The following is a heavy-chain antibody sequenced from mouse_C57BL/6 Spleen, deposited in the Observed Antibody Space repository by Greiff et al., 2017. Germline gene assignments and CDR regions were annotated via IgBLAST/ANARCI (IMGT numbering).Heavy chain of an antibody. Sequence: VQLQQSGAELVRPGASVKLSCTASGFNIKDDYMNWVKQRPEQGLEWIGWIDPENGDPENASKFQGKATITADKSSNTAYLQLSSRTSEDTAVYYCTTSRYYGSSPYWYFDVWGTGTTVTVSS. CDR2: IDPENGDP. CDR1: GFNIKDDY. D-gene: IGHD1-1*01. V-gene: IGHV14-4*01. CDR3: TTSRYYGSSPYWYFDV. J-gene: IGHJ1*03.